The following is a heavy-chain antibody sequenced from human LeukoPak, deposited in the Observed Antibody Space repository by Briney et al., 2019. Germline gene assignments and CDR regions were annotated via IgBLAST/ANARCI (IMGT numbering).Heavy chain of an antibody. CDR3: ARATAVAGTNYYYYYMDV. Sequence: GGSLRLSCAASGFTFSSSWMHWVRHAPGKGLVWVSRIKSDGSGATYADSVKGRFTISRDNAKNTLYLQMNSLRAEDTAVYYCARATAVAGTNYYYYYMDVWGKGTTVTGSS. D-gene: IGHD6-19*01. J-gene: IGHJ6*03. V-gene: IGHV3-74*03. CDR2: IKSDGSGA. CDR1: GFTFSSSW.